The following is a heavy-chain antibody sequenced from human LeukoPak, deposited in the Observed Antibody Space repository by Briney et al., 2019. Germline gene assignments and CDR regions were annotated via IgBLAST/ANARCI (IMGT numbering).Heavy chain of an antibody. V-gene: IGHV3-53*01. CDR2: LYSGSST. J-gene: IGHJ2*01. CDR3: ARVGDHFHWYLDL. D-gene: IGHD3-3*02. Sequence: GGSLRLSCAASGLTVSTNYMNWVRQAPGKGLEWVSILYSGSSTYYSDSVEGRFTISRDSSTNTLFLQMNDLRAEDTAVYYCARVGDHFHWYLDLWGRGTLVTVSS. CDR1: GLTVSTNY.